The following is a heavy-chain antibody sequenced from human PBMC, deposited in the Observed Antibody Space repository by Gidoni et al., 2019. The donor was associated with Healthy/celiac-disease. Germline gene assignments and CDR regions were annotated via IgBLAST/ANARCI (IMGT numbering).Heavy chain of an antibody. CDR1: GFTFSSYA. Sequence: EVQLLESGGGLVQPGGSLRLSCAASGFTFSSYAMSWVRQAPGKGLEWVSAISGSGGSTYYADSVKGRFTISRDNSKNTLYLQMNSLRAEDTAVYYCAKDSTLGYSSSWFLLDYWGQGTLVTVSS. J-gene: IGHJ4*02. CDR2: ISGSGGST. V-gene: IGHV3-23*01. CDR3: AKDSTLGYSSSWFLLDY. D-gene: IGHD6-13*01.